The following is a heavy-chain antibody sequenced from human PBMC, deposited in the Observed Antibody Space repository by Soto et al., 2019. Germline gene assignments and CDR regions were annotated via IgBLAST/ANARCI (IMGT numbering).Heavy chain of an antibody. J-gene: IGHJ4*02. V-gene: IGHV3-23*01. CDR3: ASRDTTMGRGFDY. CDR2: ISGSGSST. D-gene: IGHD5-18*01. Sequence: GGSQVLSWSSSGFILSSYAMSWVRQVPGKGLEWVSTISGSGSSTYYADSVKGRFTISRDNSKNTLYLQMNSLRAEDTAVYYCASRDTTMGRGFDYCGQGTLVTV. CDR1: GFILSSYA.